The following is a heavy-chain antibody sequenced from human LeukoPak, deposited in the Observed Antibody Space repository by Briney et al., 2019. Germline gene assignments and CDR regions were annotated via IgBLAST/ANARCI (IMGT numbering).Heavy chain of an antibody. D-gene: IGHD3-10*01. V-gene: IGHV3-11*04. CDR3: ARGLGSGRHAFDI. J-gene: IGHJ3*02. CDR1: GFTFSDYN. Sequence: GGSLRLSCAASGFTFSDYNMRWIRQAPGKGLEWVSSISRSGSTKYYADSVKGRFTISRDNAKNSLYLQMNSLRAEDTAVYYCARGLGSGRHAFDIWGQGTMVTVSS. CDR2: ISRSGSTK.